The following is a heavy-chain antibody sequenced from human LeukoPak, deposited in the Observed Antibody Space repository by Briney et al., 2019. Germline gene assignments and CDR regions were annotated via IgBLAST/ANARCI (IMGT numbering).Heavy chain of an antibody. CDR3: ASSGYYYGSGSGVRLSWYYMDV. D-gene: IGHD3-10*01. CDR2: IIPIFGTA. V-gene: IGHV1-69*06. J-gene: IGHJ6*03. Sequence: ASVKVSCKASGGTFSSYAISWVRQAPGQGLEWMGGIIPIFGTANYAQKFQGRVTITADKSTSTAYMELSSLRSEDTAVYYCASSGYYYGSGSGVRLSWYYMDVWGKGTTVTVSS. CDR1: GGTFSSYA.